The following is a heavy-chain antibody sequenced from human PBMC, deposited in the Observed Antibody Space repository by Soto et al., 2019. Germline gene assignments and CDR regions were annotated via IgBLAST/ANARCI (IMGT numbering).Heavy chain of an antibody. CDR2: ISIKPNNFAT. CDR1: GFTFHGST. Sequence: PGESLKISCVGSGFTFHGSTMHWIRQASGKGLEWIGLISIKPNNFATVYAASVTGRFTISRDDSKNTAYLEMDSLKTEDTALDYCVRAYENSNYYFDHWGRGTLVTVSS. J-gene: IGHJ4*02. D-gene: IGHD3-22*01. V-gene: IGHV3-73*01. CDR3: VRAYENSNYYFDH.